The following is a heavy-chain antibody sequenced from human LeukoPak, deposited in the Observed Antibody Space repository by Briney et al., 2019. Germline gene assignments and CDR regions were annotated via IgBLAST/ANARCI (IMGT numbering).Heavy chain of an antibody. CDR2: IYYSGST. V-gene: IGHV4-30-4*01. J-gene: IGHJ3*02. Sequence: PSETLSLTCTVSGGSISSGDYYWSWIRQPPGKGLEWIGYIYYSGSTYYNLSLKSRVTISVDTSKDQFSLKLSSVTAADAAVYYCARANIEAYYYDSSGYFYAFDIWGQGTMVTVSS. CDR1: GGSISSGDYY. D-gene: IGHD3-22*01. CDR3: ARANIEAYYYDSSGYFYAFDI.